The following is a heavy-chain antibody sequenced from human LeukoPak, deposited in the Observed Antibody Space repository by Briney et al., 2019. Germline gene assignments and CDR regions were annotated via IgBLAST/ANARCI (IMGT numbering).Heavy chain of an antibody. CDR3: ARVRPWWLSRNWFDS. V-gene: IGHV4-31*02. J-gene: IGHJ5*01. CDR1: GFTFSSYA. D-gene: IGHD3-22*01. CDR2: IYYSGST. Sequence: LRLSCAASGFTFSSYAMSWIRQHPGKGLEWIGYIYYSGSTYYNPSLKSRVTISVDTSKNQFSLKLSSVTAADTAVYYCARVRPWWLSRNWFDSWGQGTLVTVSS.